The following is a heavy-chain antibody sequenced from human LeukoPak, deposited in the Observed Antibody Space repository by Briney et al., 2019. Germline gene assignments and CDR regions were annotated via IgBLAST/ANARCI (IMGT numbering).Heavy chain of an antibody. CDR1: GFTFSSYW. Sequence: GGPLRLSCAASGFTFSSYWMHWVRQAPGKGLVWVSRINSDGSSTSYADSVKGRFTISRDNDKNTLYLQMNSLRAEDTAVYYCASLPTVTTGYYFDYWGQGTLVTVSS. J-gene: IGHJ4*02. CDR2: INSDGSST. CDR3: ASLPTVTTGYYFDY. V-gene: IGHV3-74*01. D-gene: IGHD4-17*01.